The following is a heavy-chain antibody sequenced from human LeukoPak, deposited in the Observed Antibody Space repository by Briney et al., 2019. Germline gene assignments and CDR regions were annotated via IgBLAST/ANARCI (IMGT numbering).Heavy chain of an antibody. J-gene: IGHJ4*02. D-gene: IGHD6-19*01. Sequence: SETLSLTCTVSGGSISSYYWSWIRQPPGKGLEWIGYIYYSGSTNYNPSLKSRVTISVDTSKNQFSLKLSSVTAADTAVYYCVRRHRSGWYDYWGQGTLVTVSS. V-gene: IGHV4-59*08. CDR3: VRRHRSGWYDY. CDR2: IYYSGST. CDR1: GGSISSYY.